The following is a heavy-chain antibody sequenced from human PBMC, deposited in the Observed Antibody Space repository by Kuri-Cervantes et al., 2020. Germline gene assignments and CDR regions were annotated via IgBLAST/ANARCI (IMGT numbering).Heavy chain of an antibody. CDR2: ISYDGSNK. D-gene: IGHD3-22*01. J-gene: IGHJ4*02. CDR1: GFTFSSYG. Sequence: GGSLRLSCAASGFTFSSYGMHWVRQAPGKGLEWVAVISYDGSNKYYADSVKGRFTISRDNSKNTLYLQMNSLRAENTAVYYCAREVDSSPNGADYWGQGTRVTVSS. V-gene: IGHV3-30*03. CDR3: AREVDSSPNGADY.